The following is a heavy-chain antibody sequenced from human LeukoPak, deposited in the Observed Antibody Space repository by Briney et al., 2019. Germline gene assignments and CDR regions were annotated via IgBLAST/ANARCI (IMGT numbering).Heavy chain of an antibody. D-gene: IGHD2-2*01. CDR2: IYSGGSR. V-gene: IGHV3-53*01. CDR1: GFTVSSNY. Sequence: GGSLRLSCAASGFTVSSNYMSWVRQAPGKGLEWVSVIYSGGSRYYADSVKGRFTISRDNSKNTLYLQMNSLRAEDTAVYYCAKGRFGVVVPAAMHFDYWGQGTLVTVSS. J-gene: IGHJ4*02. CDR3: AKGRFGVVVPAAMHFDY.